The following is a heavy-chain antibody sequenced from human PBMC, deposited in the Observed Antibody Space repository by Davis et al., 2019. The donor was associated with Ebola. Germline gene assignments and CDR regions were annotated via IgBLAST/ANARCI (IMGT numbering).Heavy chain of an antibody. D-gene: IGHD3-10*01. J-gene: IGHJ6*02. V-gene: IGHV3-21*01. CDR1: GFTFSSYS. CDR3: ARGATMVRGVIITIDYYYYYGMDV. Sequence: GESLKISCAASGFTFSSYSMNWVRQAPGKGLEWVSSISSSSSYIYYADSVKGRFTISRDNAKNSLYLQMNSLRAEDTAVYYCARGATMVRGVIITIDYYYYYGMDVWGQGTTVTVSS. CDR2: ISSSSSYI.